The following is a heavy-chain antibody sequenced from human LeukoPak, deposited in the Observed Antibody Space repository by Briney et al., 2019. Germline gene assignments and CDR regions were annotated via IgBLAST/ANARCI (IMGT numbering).Heavy chain of an antibody. CDR3: ARGTGSGYSGYDYAFDI. V-gene: IGHV4-31*03. D-gene: IGHD5-12*01. Sequence: SETLSLTCTVSGGSISSGGYYWSWIRQHPGKGLEWIGYIYYSGSTYYNPSLKSRVTISVDTSKNQFSLELSSVTAADTAVYYCARGTGSGYSGYDYAFDIWGQGTMVTVSS. CDR2: IYYSGST. CDR1: GGSISSGGYY. J-gene: IGHJ3*02.